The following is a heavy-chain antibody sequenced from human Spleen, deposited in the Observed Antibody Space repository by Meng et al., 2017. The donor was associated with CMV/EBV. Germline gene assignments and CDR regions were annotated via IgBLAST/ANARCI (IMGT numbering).Heavy chain of an antibody. J-gene: IGHJ4*02. Sequence: CKASGYTFTSDGISWVRQAPGQGLEWMGWISAYNGNINYAQKLQGRVTMTTDTSTSTAYMELRSLRSDDTAVYYCARGYSSGWDMGYWGQGTLVTVSS. V-gene: IGHV1-18*01. D-gene: IGHD6-19*01. CDR2: ISAYNGNI. CDR3: ARGYSSGWDMGY. CDR1: GYTFTSDG.